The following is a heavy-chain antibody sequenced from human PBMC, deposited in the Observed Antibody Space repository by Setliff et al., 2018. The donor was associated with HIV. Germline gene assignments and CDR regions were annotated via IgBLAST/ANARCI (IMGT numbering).Heavy chain of an antibody. CDR3: AAARLLNDYRDPGAYYFDF. V-gene: IGHV1-8*01. D-gene: IGHD4-4*01. Sequence: ASVKVSCKASGYTSTTYDINWVRQATGQGLEWMGWMNPNSGETGYAQKFQGRFTMTRNTSISTAYMEVSSLTSEDTAVYYCAAARLLNDYRDPGAYYFDFWGQGTLVSVSS. J-gene: IGHJ4*02. CDR2: MNPNSGET. CDR1: GYTSTTYD.